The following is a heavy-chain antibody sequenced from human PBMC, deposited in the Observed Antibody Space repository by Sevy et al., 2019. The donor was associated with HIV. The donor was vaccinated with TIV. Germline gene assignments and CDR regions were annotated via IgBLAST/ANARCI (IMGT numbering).Heavy chain of an antibody. J-gene: IGHJ4*02. CDR3: ARERKMYDSSGYCLHFDY. CDR1: GFTFSSYS. CDR2: ISRSSSTI. Sequence: GGSLRLSCAASGFTFSSYSMNWVRQAPGKGLEWVSYISRSSSTIYYADSVKGRFTISRDNAKNSLYLQMNSLRDEDTAVYYCARERKMYDSSGYCLHFDYWGQGTLVTVST. D-gene: IGHD3-22*01. V-gene: IGHV3-48*02.